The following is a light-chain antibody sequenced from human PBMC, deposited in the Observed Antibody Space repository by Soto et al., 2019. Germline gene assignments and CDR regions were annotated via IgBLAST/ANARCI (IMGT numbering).Light chain of an antibody. Sequence: EIVLTQSPRTLSLSPGERATLSCRASQTITTNHLAWYQKKPGQTPRLLIYGTSSRATGIPDRFSGSGSGTDFTLTISRLEPEDFAVYYCQHYGMSPQTFGQGTKVEVK. J-gene: IGKJ1*01. CDR3: QHYGMSPQT. CDR2: GTS. CDR1: QTITTNH. V-gene: IGKV3-20*01.